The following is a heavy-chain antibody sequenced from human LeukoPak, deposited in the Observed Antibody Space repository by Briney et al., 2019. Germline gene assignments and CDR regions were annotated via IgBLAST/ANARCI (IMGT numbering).Heavy chain of an antibody. CDR1: GFTFSSYG. Sequence: VGSLRLSCAASGFTFSSYGIHWVRQAPGKGLEWVAFIRHDGSNKYYADSVKGRTTISRDNSKNTLYLQMNSLRAEDTAVYYCAKAGTYYFDSTEDYWGQGTLVTVSS. CDR3: AKAGTYYFDSTEDY. J-gene: IGHJ4*02. D-gene: IGHD3-22*01. CDR2: IRHDGSNK. V-gene: IGHV3-30*02.